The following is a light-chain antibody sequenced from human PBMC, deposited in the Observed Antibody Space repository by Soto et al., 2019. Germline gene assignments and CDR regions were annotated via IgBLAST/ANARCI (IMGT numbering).Light chain of an antibody. CDR2: EGS. CDR3: CSYAGSSTLV. V-gene: IGLV2-23*01. J-gene: IGLJ3*02. CDR1: SSDVGSYNL. Sequence: QSALTQHASVSGSPGQSITISCTGTSSDVGSYNLVSWYQQHPGKAPKLMIYEGSKRPSGVSNRFSGSKSGNTASLTISGLQAEDEVDYYCCSYAGSSTLVFGGGTKLTVL.